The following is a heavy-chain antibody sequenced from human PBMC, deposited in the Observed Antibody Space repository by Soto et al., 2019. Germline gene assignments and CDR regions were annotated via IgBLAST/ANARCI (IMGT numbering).Heavy chain of an antibody. CDR3: AKGHSGSWTLFDY. CDR2: ISYDGRNK. D-gene: IGHD6-13*01. CDR1: GFTFN. Sequence: QVQLVESGGGVVQPGRSLRLSCAASGFTFNNWVRQAPGKGLEWVAVISYDGRNKYYADSVKGRFTISRDNSKNTLYLEMSNLRAEDTAVYYCAKGHSGSWTLFDYWGQGTLVTVSS. V-gene: IGHV3-30*18. J-gene: IGHJ4*02.